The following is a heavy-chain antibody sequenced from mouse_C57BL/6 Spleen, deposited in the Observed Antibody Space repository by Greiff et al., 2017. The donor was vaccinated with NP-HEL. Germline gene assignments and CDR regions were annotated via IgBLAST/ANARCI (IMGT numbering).Heavy chain of an antibody. J-gene: IGHJ4*01. Sequence: VQLQQPGAELVKPGASVKLSCKASGYTFTSYWMQWVKQRPGQGLEWIGEIDPSDSYTNYNQKFKGKATLTVDTSSSTAYMQLSSLTSEDSAVYYCARKETRPYGNLHWGQGTSVTVSS. CDR2: IDPSDSYT. CDR3: ARKETRPYGNLH. V-gene: IGHV1-50*01. D-gene: IGHD2-1*01. CDR1: GYTFTSYW.